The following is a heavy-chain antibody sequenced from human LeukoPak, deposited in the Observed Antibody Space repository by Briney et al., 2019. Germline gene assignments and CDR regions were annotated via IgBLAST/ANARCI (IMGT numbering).Heavy chain of an antibody. CDR2: INHSGST. CDR1: GGSFSGYY. D-gene: IGHD2-2*01. Sequence: SETLSLTCAVYGGSFSGYYWSWIRQPPGKGLEWIGEINHSGSTNYNPSLKSRATISVDTSKNQFSLKLSSVTAADTAVYYCARGGYCSSTSCSSFDYLGQGTLVTVSS. V-gene: IGHV4-34*01. J-gene: IGHJ4*02. CDR3: ARGGYCSSTSCSSFDY.